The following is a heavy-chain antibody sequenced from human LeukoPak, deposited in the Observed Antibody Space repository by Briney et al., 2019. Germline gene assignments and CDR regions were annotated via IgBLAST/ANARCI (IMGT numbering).Heavy chain of an antibody. V-gene: IGHV1-69*04. CDR3: AREESRYYYNDNVYAIAY. D-gene: IGHD3-10*01. J-gene: IGHJ4*02. CDR2: IIPLLGTP. CDR1: GGTFCSSV. Sequence: ASVKVSCKHSGGTFCSSVARCVRQAPGGGLECMGRIIPLLGTPNYAQKFQGRVTITADKATTTVYLEVSSLRSEDTATYYCAREESRYYYNDNVYAIAYWGQGTLVTVSS.